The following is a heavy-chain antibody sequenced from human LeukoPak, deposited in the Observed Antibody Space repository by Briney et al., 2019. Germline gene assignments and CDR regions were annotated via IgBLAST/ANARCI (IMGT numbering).Heavy chain of an antibody. J-gene: IGHJ1*01. CDR1: GFTFSSYS. CDR3: AKGDPPGY. Sequence: GGSLRLSCAASGFTFSSYSMKWVRQAPGKGLEWVSYISSTSSTIYYADSVKGRFTISRDNAKHSLYLQMNNLRAEDTAVYYCAKGDPPGYWGQGTLVTVSS. CDR2: ISSTSSTI. D-gene: IGHD6-25*01. V-gene: IGHV3-48*01.